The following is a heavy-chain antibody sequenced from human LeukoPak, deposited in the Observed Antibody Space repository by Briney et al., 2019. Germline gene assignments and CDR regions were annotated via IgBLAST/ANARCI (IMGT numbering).Heavy chain of an antibody. D-gene: IGHD4-11*01. J-gene: IGHJ4*02. CDR3: ARANMTTEWFDY. CDR2: INHSGST. CDR1: GGSFSGYY. V-gene: IGHV4-34*01. Sequence: SETLSLTCAVYGGSFSGYYWSWIRQPPGKGLEWIGEINHSGSTNNNPSLKSRVTISVDTSKNQFSLKLSSVTAADTAVYYCARANMTTEWFDYWGQGTLVTVSS.